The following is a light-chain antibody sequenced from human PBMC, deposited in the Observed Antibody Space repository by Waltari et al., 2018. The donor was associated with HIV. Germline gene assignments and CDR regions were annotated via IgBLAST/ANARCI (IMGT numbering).Light chain of an antibody. CDR3: ASWDDRLNGWL. Sequence: QSVLTQPPSLSETPRQRVTISCSGSHSNIGNNAVNWYQQLPGKAPKLLIYYNDLLPSGVSDRFSGLSSGTSASLAISGRQSEDEAHYYCASWDDRLNGWLFGGGTQLTVL. J-gene: IGLJ3*02. V-gene: IGLV1-36*01. CDR2: YND. CDR1: HSNIGNNA.